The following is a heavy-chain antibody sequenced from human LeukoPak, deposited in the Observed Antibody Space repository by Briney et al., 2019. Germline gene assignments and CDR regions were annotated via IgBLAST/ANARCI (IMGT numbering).Heavy chain of an antibody. Sequence: GGSLRLSCAASGLIFSSYAMSWVRQAPGKGLQWVSSTSGSGSSTYYADSVKGRFTISRDNSKNTLYLQMNSLRAEDTAVYYCAKDNRTYYDFWSGQSTNWGQGTLVTVSS. V-gene: IGHV3-23*01. D-gene: IGHD3-3*01. CDR2: TSGSGSST. CDR3: AKDNRTYYDFWSGQSTN. J-gene: IGHJ4*02. CDR1: GLIFSSYA.